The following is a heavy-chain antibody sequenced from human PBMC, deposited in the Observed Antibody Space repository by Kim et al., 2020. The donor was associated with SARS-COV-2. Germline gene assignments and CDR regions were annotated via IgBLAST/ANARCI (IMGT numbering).Heavy chain of an antibody. CDR1: GFSFERYA. CDR2: INWSSGSI. J-gene: IGHJ3*01. D-gene: IGHD3-10*01. CDR3: AKDKEGFTGGACDV. Sequence: GGSLRLSCEASGFSFERYAMHWIRQVPGKGLEWVAGINWSSGSIGYADSVKGLFTISRDNDRNSLYLSVDSLRPEHAALYFCAKDKEGFTGGACDVWGHGTMVTVSA. V-gene: IGHV3-9*01.